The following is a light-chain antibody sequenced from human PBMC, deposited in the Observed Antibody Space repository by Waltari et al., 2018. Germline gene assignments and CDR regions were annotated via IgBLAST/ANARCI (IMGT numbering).Light chain of an antibody. J-gene: IGLJ3*02. CDR2: DVS. V-gene: IGLV2-14*03. CDR1: SSDVGSYNP. Sequence: QSALTPPASVSGSPGQSVTISCTGTSSDVGSYNPVSWYQDHPGQGPKVIIYDVSDRPSGVSARFSGSKSGNTASLTISGLQAEDEADYYCSSQSSNNIVLFGGGTKVTVL. CDR3: SSQSSNNIVL.